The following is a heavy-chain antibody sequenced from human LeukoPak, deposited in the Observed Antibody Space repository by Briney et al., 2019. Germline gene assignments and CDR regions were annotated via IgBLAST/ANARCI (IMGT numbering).Heavy chain of an antibody. CDR1: GGSISSYY. Sequence: SETLSLTCTVSGGSISSYYWSWIRQPPGKGLEWIGYIYYSGSTNYNPSLKSRVTISVDTSKNRFSLKLSSVTAADTAVYYCARRDYGDYASSGWFDPWGQGTLVTVSS. CDR2: IYYSGST. D-gene: IGHD4-17*01. J-gene: IGHJ5*02. CDR3: ARRDYGDYASSGWFDP. V-gene: IGHV4-59*08.